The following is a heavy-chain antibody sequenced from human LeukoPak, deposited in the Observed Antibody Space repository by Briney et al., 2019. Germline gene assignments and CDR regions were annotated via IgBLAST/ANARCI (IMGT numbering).Heavy chain of an antibody. V-gene: IGHV3-48*03. CDR1: GFTFSSYE. J-gene: IGHJ4*02. CDR2: IISSGSTI. Sequence: GGSLRLSCAASGFTFSSYEMNWVRQAPGKGLEWVSYIISSGSTIYYADSVKGRFTISRDNAKNSLYLQMNSLRAEDAAVYYCARDYYDILTGPSYYFDYWGQGTLVTVSS. D-gene: IGHD3-9*01. CDR3: ARDYYDILTGPSYYFDY.